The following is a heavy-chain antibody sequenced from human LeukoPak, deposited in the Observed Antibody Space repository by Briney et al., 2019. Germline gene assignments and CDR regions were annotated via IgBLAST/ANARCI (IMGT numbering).Heavy chain of an antibody. CDR2: IYSGGST. Sequence: GGSLRLSCAASGFTVSTNHMTWVRQAPGKGLECVSVIYSGGSTYYADPVKGRFTISRDNSKNTLYLQMNSLRAEDTAIYYCARDSGSFPLYWGQGTLVTVSS. J-gene: IGHJ4*02. D-gene: IGHD1-26*01. V-gene: IGHV3-66*01. CDR3: ARDSGSFPLY. CDR1: GFTVSTNH.